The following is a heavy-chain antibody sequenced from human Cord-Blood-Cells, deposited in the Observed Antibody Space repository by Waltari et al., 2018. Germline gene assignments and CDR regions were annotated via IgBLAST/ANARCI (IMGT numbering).Heavy chain of an antibody. CDR2: INMDGSSK. Sequence: EVQLVESGGGLVQPGGSLRLSCAASGFTFSSYWMHWVRQAPGKGLVWVTRINMDGSSKSYADSVRGRFTIYRDNAKNTLYLQMNSLRAEDTAVDYCATSGLGPHDYWGQGTLVTVSS. J-gene: IGHJ4*02. V-gene: IGHV3-74*01. CDR1: GFTFSSYW. CDR3: ATSGLGPHDY. D-gene: IGHD3-16*01.